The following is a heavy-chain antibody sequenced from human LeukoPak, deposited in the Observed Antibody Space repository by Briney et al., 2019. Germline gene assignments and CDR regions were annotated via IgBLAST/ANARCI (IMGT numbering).Heavy chain of an antibody. Sequence: SYSNIYYADSVKGRFTISRDNSKNTLYLQMNSLRAEDTAVYYCAKDPARDDSSGYNDYWGQGTLVTVSS. J-gene: IGHJ4*02. CDR2: SYSNI. V-gene: IGHV3-23*01. CDR3: AKDPARDDSSGYNDY. D-gene: IGHD3-22*01.